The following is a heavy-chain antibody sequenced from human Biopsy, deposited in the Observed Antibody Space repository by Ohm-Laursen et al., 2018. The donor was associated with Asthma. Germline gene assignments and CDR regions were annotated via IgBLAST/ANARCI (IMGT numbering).Heavy chain of an antibody. CDR1: GGSVSSGSYY. J-gene: IGHJ2*01. CDR2: ISYSGST. Sequence: GTLSLTCIVSGGSVSSGSYYWSWIRQPPGKGLAWVSYISYSGSTDYNPSLKSRLTISMDTSKNQFSLKLSSVTAADTAVYYCARVPTTLRYFDLWGRGTLVTASS. D-gene: IGHD2-15*01. CDR3: ARVPTTLRYFDL. V-gene: IGHV4-61*01.